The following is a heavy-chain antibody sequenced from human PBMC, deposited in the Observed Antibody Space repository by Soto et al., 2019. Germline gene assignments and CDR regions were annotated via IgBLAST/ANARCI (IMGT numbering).Heavy chain of an antibody. D-gene: IGHD2-15*01. CDR1: GFTFSHAW. CDR2: IKSKAGGETK. CDR3: CVVKRRDQYSLSGYWFDP. V-gene: IGHV3-15*01. J-gene: IGHJ5*02. Sequence: KPGGSLRLSCAASGFTFSHAWMSWVRQAPGKGLEWVGRIKSKAGGETKDYGAPVRGRFTISRDDSKDTLYLQMNSLRIEDTAIYYCCVVKRRDQYSLSGYWFDPWGPGTLVTVSS.